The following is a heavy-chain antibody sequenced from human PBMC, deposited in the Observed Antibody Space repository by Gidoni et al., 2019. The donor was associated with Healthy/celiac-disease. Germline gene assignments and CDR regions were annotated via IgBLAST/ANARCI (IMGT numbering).Heavy chain of an antibody. D-gene: IGHD3-22*01. CDR3: ARDSYYYDSSGYPAGWDIYFDY. V-gene: IGHV1-3*01. CDR1: GYTFTRYA. Sequence: QVQLVQSGAEVKKPGASVKVSCKASGYTFTRYAIHWVRQAPGQRLEWMGWINAGNGNTKYSQKFQGRITITRDTSASTAYMELSSLRSEDTAVYYCARDSYYYDSSGYPAGWDIYFDYWGQGTLVPVSS. J-gene: IGHJ4*02. CDR2: INAGNGNT.